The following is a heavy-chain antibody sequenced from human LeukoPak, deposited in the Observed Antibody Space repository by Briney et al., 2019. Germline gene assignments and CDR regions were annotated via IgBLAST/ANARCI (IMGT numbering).Heavy chain of an antibody. CDR1: GDTFTSYG. V-gene: IGHV1-18*01. D-gene: IGHD3-3*01. CDR2: ISAYNGNT. J-gene: IGHJ5*02. CDR3: ARDRNYDFWSGYYTPWFDP. Sequence: ASVKVSCKASGDTFTSYGISWVRQAPGQGLEWMGWISAYNGNTNYAQKLQGRVTMTTDTSTSTAYMELRSLRSDDTAVYYCARDRNYDFWSGYYTPWFDPWGQGTLVTVSS.